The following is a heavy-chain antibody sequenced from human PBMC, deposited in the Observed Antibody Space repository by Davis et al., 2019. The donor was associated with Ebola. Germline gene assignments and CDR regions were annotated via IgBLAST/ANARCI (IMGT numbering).Heavy chain of an antibody. Sequence: GESLKISCAASGFTVSSNYMSWVRQAPGKGLEWVSVIYSGDSTYYADSVKGRFTISRDSSKNTLYLQMNSLRAEDTAVYYCAKVLGSGYGRGYYYYYYGMDVWGKGTTVTVSS. CDR1: GFTVSSNY. V-gene: IGHV3-53*05. CDR3: AKVLGSGYGRGYYYYYYGMDV. D-gene: IGHD5-12*01. CDR2: IYSGDST. J-gene: IGHJ6*04.